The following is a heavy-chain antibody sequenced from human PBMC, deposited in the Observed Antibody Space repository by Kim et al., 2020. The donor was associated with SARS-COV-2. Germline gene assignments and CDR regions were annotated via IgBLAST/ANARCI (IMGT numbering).Heavy chain of an antibody. CDR1: GFTFSDYY. J-gene: IGHJ4*02. Sequence: GGSLRLSCAASGFTFSDYYMSWIRQAPGKGLEWVSYISSSGSTIYYADSVKGRFTISRDNAKNSLYLQMNSLRAEDTAVYYCARDGRGLWFGESTHSDQPFDYWGQGTLVTVSS. CDR3: ARDGRGLWFGESTHSDQPFDY. D-gene: IGHD3-10*01. CDR2: ISSSGSTI. V-gene: IGHV3-11*01.